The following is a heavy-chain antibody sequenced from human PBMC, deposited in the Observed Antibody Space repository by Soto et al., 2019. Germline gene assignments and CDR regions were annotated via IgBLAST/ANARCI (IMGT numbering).Heavy chain of an antibody. J-gene: IGHJ5*02. CDR2: IYSGGST. Sequence: GGSLRLSCAASGFTVSSNYMSWVRQAPGKGLEWVSVIYSGGSTYYADSVKGRFTISRDNSKNTLYLQMNSLRAEDTAVYYCARDREVRWFDPWGQGTLVTVSS. V-gene: IGHV3-66*01. CDR1: GFTVSSNY. CDR3: ARDREVRWFDP. D-gene: IGHD1-26*01.